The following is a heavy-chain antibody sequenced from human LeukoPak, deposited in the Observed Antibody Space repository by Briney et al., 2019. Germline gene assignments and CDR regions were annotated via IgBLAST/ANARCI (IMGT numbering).Heavy chain of an antibody. D-gene: IGHD4-17*01. CDR1: GGTFSSYT. CDR3: ASDLGDYGYGMDV. Sequence: PVKVSCKASGGTFSSYTISWVRQAPGQGLEWMGRIIPILGIANYAQKFQGRATITADKSTSTAYMELSSLRSEDTAVYYCASDLGDYGYGMDVWGQGTTVTVSS. CDR2: IIPILGIA. J-gene: IGHJ6*02. V-gene: IGHV1-69*02.